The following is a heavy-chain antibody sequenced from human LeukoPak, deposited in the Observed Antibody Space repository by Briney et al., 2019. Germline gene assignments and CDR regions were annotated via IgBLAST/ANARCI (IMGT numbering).Heavy chain of an antibody. D-gene: IGHD5-18*01. J-gene: IGHJ4*02. CDR3: ARGQVDTTMVTY. CDR1: GGSFSGYY. CDR2: IYYSGST. V-gene: IGHV4-59*01. Sequence: SETLSLTCAVYGGSFSGYYWSWIRQPPGKGLEWIGYIYYSGSTNYNPSLKSRVSISVDTSKNQFSLKLSSVTAADTAVYYCARGQVDTTMVTYWGQGTLVTVSS.